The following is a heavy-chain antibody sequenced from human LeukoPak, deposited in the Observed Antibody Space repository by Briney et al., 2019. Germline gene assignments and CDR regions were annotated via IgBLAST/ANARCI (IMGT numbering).Heavy chain of an antibody. CDR1: GGSFSGYY. D-gene: IGHD2-2*01. J-gene: IGHJ6*03. CDR2: INHSGST. CDR3: ARHKRVNCSSTSCSMGGYYYYYMDV. V-gene: IGHV4-34*01. Sequence: KSSETLSLTCAVYGGSFSGYYWSWIRQPPGKGLEWIGEINHSGSTNYNPSLKSRVTISVDTSKNQFSLKLSSVTAADTAVYYCARHKRVNCSSTSCSMGGYYYYYMDVWGKGTTVTVSS.